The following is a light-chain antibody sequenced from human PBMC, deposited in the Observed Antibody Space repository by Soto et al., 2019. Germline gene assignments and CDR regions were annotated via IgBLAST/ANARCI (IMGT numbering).Light chain of an antibody. J-gene: IGKJ3*01. Sequence: EIVLTQSPGTLSLSPGERATLSCRASQSVSSSYLACYQQKPGQAPRLLSYGASSRATGIPDRFSGSGSATQCTAAITTLAPEDFVVYYCQQYGRSFLLTFGPGTKVYIK. CDR2: GAS. CDR3: QQYGRSFLLT. CDR1: QSVSSSY. V-gene: IGKV3-20*01.